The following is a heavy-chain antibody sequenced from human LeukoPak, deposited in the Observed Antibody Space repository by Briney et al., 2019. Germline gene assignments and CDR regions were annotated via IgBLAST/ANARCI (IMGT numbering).Heavy chain of an antibody. Sequence: GGSLRLSCAAPGFTVSSNYMSWVRQAPGKGLEWVSVIYNGGSTYYADSVKGRFTISRDNSKNTLYLQMNSLRAEDTAVYYCARDLDGPENYWGQGTLVTVSS. CDR2: IYNGGST. V-gene: IGHV3-53*01. J-gene: IGHJ4*02. D-gene: IGHD3-3*01. CDR1: GFTVSSNY. CDR3: ARDLDGPENY.